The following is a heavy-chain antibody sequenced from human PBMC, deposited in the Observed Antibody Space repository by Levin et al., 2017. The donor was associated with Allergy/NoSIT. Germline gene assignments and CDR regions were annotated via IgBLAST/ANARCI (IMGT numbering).Heavy chain of an antibody. CDR3: SKRGYCSGNTCQSHDAIDV. V-gene: IGHV3-30*18. D-gene: IGHD2-15*01. J-gene: IGHJ3*01. CDR1: GFQFSLYG. Sequence: GGSLRLSCAASGFQFSLYGMHWVRQAPGKGLEWVALIVFDGNDQYYADSVKGRFTISRDNSKNTLYLQMSSLRENDTAIYYCSKRGYCSGNTCQSHDAIDVWGQGTLVIVSS. CDR2: IVFDGNDQ.